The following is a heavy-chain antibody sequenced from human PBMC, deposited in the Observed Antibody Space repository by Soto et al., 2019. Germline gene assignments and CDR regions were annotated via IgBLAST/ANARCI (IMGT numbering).Heavy chain of an antibody. D-gene: IGHD5-18*01. V-gene: IGHV3-15*07. CDR2: IKSKTDGGTT. CDR3: TTEGGYSYGLHDY. Sequence: SLRLSCAASGFTFSNAWMNWVRQAPGKGLEWVGRIKSKTDGGTTDYAAPVKGRFTISRDDSKNTLYLQMYSLITEDTAVYYCTTEGGYSYGLHDYWGQGTLVTVSS. J-gene: IGHJ4*02. CDR1: GFTFSNAW.